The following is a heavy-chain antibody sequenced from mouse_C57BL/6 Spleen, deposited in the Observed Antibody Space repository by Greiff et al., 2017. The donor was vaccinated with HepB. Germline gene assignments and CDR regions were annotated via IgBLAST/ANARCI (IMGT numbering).Heavy chain of an antibody. CDR2: INPNNGGT. V-gene: IGHV1-22*01. CDR3: ATTVVAAGDYFDY. Sequence: VQLQQSGPELVKPGASVKMSCKASGYTFTDYNMHWVKQSHGKSLEWIGYINPNNGGTSYNQKFKGKATLTVNKSSSPAYMELRILTSEVSAVYYCATTVVAAGDYFDYWGQGTTLTVSS. D-gene: IGHD1-1*01. J-gene: IGHJ2*01. CDR1: GYTFTDYN.